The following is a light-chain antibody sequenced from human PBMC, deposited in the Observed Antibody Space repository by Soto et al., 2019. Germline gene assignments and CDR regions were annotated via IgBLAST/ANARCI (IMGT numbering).Light chain of an antibody. CDR2: EVT. CDR3: SSYTTSTILYV. Sequence: QSVLTQPASVSGSPGQSITISCTGTSSDVGGFNYVSWYQQLPGKAPKLMIYEVTKQPSGVSNRFSGSKSGNTASLTISGLQAEDEADYYCSSYTTSTILYVFGTGTKVTVL. CDR1: SSDVGGFNY. V-gene: IGLV2-14*01. J-gene: IGLJ1*01.